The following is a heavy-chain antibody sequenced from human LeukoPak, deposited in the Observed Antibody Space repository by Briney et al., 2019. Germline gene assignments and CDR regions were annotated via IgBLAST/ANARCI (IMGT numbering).Heavy chain of an antibody. V-gene: IGHV3-48*02. J-gene: IGHJ4*02. CDR1: GFTFSNYV. Sequence: GGSLRLSCAASGFTFSNYVMSWVRQAPGKGLEWVSYINHNGEMVFYPDFVKGRFTISRDNAKNSLYLQMNSLRDEDTAVYYCARDNDWAFHYWGQGTLVTVAS. D-gene: IGHD3-9*01. CDR3: ARDNDWAFHY. CDR2: INHNGEMV.